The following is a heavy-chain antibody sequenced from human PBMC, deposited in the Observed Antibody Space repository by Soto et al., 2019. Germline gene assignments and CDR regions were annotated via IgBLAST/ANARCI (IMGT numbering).Heavy chain of an antibody. J-gene: IGHJ4*02. CDR2: IGSVGGDT. D-gene: IGHD3-22*01. CDR3: AKELSQYFPFDY. Sequence: TVVSHRVSCAASGFTCYSYAVSWVRQAPGKGLEWVSTIGSVGGDTYYADSVKGRFSISRDNSKNTLYLQMNTLRAEDTVVYYCAKELSQYFPFDYWGQGTLVSVSS. CDR1: GFTCYSYA. V-gene: IGHV3-23*01.